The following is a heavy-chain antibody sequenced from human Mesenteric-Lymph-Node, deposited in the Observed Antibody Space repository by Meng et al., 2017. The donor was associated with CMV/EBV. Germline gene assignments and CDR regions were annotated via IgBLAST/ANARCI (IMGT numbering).Heavy chain of an antibody. CDR1: DGSFSGYY. CDR2: INHSGST. J-gene: IGHJ4*02. CDR3: ARGREQWLVQNDY. D-gene: IGHD6-19*01. Sequence: CAVYDGSFSGYYWSWIRQPPGKGLEWIGEINHSGSTNYNPSLKSRVTISVDTSKNQFSLKLSSVTAADTAVYYCARGREQWLVQNDYWGQGTLVTVSS. V-gene: IGHV4-34*01.